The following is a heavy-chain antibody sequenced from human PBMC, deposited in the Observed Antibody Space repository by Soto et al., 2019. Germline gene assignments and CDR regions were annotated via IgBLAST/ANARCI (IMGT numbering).Heavy chain of an antibody. CDR2: ISGSGGST. J-gene: IGHJ4*02. V-gene: IGHV3-23*01. D-gene: IGHD6-6*01. CDR3: AKNREPIAARPQIFDY. Sequence: GGSLRLSCAASGFTFNSYAMSWVRQAPGKGLEWVSAISGSGGSTYYADSVKGRFTISRDNSKNTLYLQMNSLRAEDTAVYYCAKNREPIAARPQIFDYWGQGTLVTVSS. CDR1: GFTFNSYA.